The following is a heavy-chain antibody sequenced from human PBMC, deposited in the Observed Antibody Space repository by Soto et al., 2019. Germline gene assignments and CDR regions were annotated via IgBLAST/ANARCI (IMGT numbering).Heavy chain of an antibody. CDR2: IHYSGSA. CDR1: GGSISSGDYY. J-gene: IGHJ5*02. D-gene: IGHD2-15*01. V-gene: IGHV4-61*08. CDR3: ARGVGVSGLNWFDA. Sequence: SETLSLTCTVSGGSISSGDYYWTWIRQSPERGLEWIGYIHYSGSANYNPSLNSRLTMSVDRSKSQFSMKLASVTAADTAVYGCARGVGVSGLNWFDAWGQGTLVTVSS.